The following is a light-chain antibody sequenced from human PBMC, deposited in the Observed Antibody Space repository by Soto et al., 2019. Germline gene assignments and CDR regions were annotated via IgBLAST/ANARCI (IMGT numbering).Light chain of an antibody. CDR1: SSDVGGYNY. Sequence: QSALTQPASVSGSPGQSITISCTGTSSDVGGYNYVSWYQQHPGKAPKLMIYEVSNRPSGVSNRVSGSNSGNTASLTISGLQAEDEADYYCSSYTSSSTRVFGGGTKLTVL. CDR2: EVS. J-gene: IGLJ3*02. CDR3: SSYTSSSTRV. V-gene: IGLV2-14*01.